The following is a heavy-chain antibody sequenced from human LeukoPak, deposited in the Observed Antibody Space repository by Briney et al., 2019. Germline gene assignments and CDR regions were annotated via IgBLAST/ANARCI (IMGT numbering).Heavy chain of an antibody. Sequence: PSQTLSLTCTVSGGSISGGNYYWSWIRQPAGMGLEWIGRIYISGGTDYNPSLKSRLTISIDTSKNQFYLRLSSVTAADTAVYYCARVRRNSGNKYFDPWGQGTRVTVSS. D-gene: IGHD5-12*01. CDR3: ARVRRNSGNKYFDP. V-gene: IGHV4-61*02. CDR2: IYISGGT. J-gene: IGHJ5*02. CDR1: GGSISGGNYY.